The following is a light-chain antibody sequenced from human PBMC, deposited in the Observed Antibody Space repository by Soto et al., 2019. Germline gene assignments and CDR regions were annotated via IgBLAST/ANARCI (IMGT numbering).Light chain of an antibody. J-gene: IGKJ4*01. CDR1: HDISKN. V-gene: IGKV1-33*01. CDR2: DAS. CDR3: QHYDTLPAVT. Sequence: DIQMTQSPSSLSSSVGDIVTITCQASHDISKNLNWYQQKPWKAPNLLIYDASNLQTGVPSRFSGSGTGTDFIFTISSLQPEDFGTYYCQHYDTLPAVTFGGGTKVETK.